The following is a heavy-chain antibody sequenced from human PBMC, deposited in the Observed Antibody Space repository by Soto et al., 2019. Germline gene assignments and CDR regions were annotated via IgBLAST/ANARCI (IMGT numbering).Heavy chain of an antibody. D-gene: IGHD4-4*01. Sequence: QVQLVQSGGEVKKPGASVKVSCKASGYIFTTYGISWVRQAPGQGLEWMGWISAYNGNTNYAQKLQGRVTITTDTSTSTAYMELRSLRSDDTAVYYCARTPTTVTALRFDPWGQGTLVTVSS. J-gene: IGHJ5*02. V-gene: IGHV1-18*01. CDR3: ARTPTTVTALRFDP. CDR1: GYIFTTYG. CDR2: ISAYNGNT.